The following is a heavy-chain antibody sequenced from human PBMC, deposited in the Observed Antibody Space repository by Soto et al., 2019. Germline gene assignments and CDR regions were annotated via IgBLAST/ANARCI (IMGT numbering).Heavy chain of an antibody. CDR1: GGSISSYY. D-gene: IGHD2-15*01. J-gene: IGHJ4*02. V-gene: IGHV4-59*08. Sequence: SETLSLTCTVSGGSISSYYWSWIRQPPGKGLEWTGYIYYSGSTNYNPSLKSRVTISVDTSKNQFSLKLSSVTAADTAVYYCARLLGICSGGSCTSPFDYWGQGTLVTVSS. CDR2: IYYSGST. CDR3: ARLLGICSGGSCTSPFDY.